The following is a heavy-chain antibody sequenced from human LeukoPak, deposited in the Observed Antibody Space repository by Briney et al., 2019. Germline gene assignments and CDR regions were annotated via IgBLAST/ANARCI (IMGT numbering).Heavy chain of an antibody. CDR1: GFTFSSYS. D-gene: IGHD6-19*01. Sequence: GGSLRLPCAASGFTFSSYSMNWVRQAPGKGLEWVSSISSSSSYIFYADSVKGRFTISRDNVKNSLYLQMNSLRAEDTAVYFCARESQWLARSDYWGQGTLVTVSS. CDR2: ISSSSSYI. J-gene: IGHJ4*02. CDR3: ARESQWLARSDY. V-gene: IGHV3-21*01.